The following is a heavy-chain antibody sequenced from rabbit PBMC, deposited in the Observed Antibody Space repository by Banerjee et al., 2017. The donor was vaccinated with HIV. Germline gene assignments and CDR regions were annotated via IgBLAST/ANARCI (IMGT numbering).Heavy chain of an antibody. Sequence: QEQLEESGGDLVKPGASLTLTCTASGIDFSSYYYMCWVRQAPGKGLEWITCFYVGSSGTTYYASWAKGRFTISKTSSTTVTLQMTSLTAADTATYFCARDLAGVIGWNFGLWGPGTLVTVS. CDR3: ARDLAGVIGWNFGL. V-gene: IGHV1S45*01. CDR1: GIDFSSYYY. CDR2: FYVGSSGTT. J-gene: IGHJ4*01. D-gene: IGHD4-1*01.